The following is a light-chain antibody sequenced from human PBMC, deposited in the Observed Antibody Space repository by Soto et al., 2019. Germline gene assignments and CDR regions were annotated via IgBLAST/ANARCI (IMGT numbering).Light chain of an antibody. CDR2: GAS. CDR1: QSAGTY. CDR3: QQYGTSPLT. Sequence: EIVLTQSPATLSLSPGERATLSCRASQSAGTYLAWYQQKPGQAPRLLLYGASTRATGIPDRVSGSGSGTDFSLTISRLVPEDSAVYYCQQYGTSPLTFGGGTKVEIK. V-gene: IGKV3-20*01. J-gene: IGKJ4*01.